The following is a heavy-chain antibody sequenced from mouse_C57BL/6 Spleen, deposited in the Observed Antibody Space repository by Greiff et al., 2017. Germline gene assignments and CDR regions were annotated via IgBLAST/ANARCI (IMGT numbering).Heavy chain of an antibody. CDR1: GFNIKDYY. D-gene: IGHD1-1*01. Sequence: VQLQQSGAELVKPGASVKLSCTASGFNIKDYYMHWVKQRTEQGLEWIGRIDPEDGETKYAPKFQGKATITADTSSTTAYLQRSSLTSEDTAVYYCASHLLLRDYFDYWGQGTTLTVSS. J-gene: IGHJ2*01. V-gene: IGHV14-2*01. CDR3: ASHLLLRDYFDY. CDR2: IDPEDGET.